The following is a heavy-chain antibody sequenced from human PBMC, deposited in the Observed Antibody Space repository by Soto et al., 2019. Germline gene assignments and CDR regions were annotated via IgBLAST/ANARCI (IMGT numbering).Heavy chain of an antibody. D-gene: IGHD3-22*01. V-gene: IGHV3-53*04. CDR2: IYIGGST. CDR3: ATFYDSRGYTPSYAFDI. J-gene: IGHJ3*02. Sequence: GGSLRLSCAASGFTVSDNYMSWVRQAPGKGLEWVSDIYIGGSTYYADSVKGRFTISRHSSKNTLYLQMNGLRAEDTAVYFCATFYDSRGYTPSYAFDIWGQGTMVTVSS. CDR1: GFTVSDNY.